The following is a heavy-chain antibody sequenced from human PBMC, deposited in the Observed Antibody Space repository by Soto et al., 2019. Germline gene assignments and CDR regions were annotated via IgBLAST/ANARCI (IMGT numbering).Heavy chain of an antibody. CDR3: ARGPGSTVTTMSRWFDP. D-gene: IGHD4-17*01. V-gene: IGHV1-18*01. CDR2: ISAYNGNT. Sequence: ASVKVSCTASGYTSTSYGIIWVRLAPGQGLEWMGWISAYNGNTNYAQKLQGRVTMTTDTSTSTAYMELRSLRSDDTAVYYCARGPGSTVTTMSRWFDPWGQGTLVTVSS. CDR1: GYTSTSYG. J-gene: IGHJ5*02.